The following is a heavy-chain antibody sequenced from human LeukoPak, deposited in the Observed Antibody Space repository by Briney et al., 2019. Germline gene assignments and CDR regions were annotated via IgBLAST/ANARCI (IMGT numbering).Heavy chain of an antibody. CDR3: ARLLSSVPWG. Sequence: GGSLRLSCAASGFTLSNYAMSWVRQAPGKGLEWVSAISVNGDSTYYADFVKGRFTISRDISKNTLYLQMNSLRAEDTAVYYCARLLSSVPWGWGQGTLVTVSS. J-gene: IGHJ4*02. D-gene: IGHD3-22*01. CDR2: ISVNGDST. CDR1: GFTLSNYA. V-gene: IGHV3-23*01.